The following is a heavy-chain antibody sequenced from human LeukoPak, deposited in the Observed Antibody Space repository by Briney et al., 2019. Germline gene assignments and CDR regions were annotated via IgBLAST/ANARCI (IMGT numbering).Heavy chain of an antibody. CDR3: ARDDCSGGSCYSRYAFDI. CDR2: INPNSGGT. Sequence: ASVKVSCKASGYTFTGYYMHWVRQAPGQGLEWMGWINPNSGGTNYAQKFQGRVTMTRDTSISTAYMELSRLRSDDTAVYYCARDDCSGGSCYSRYAFDIWGQGTMVTVSS. J-gene: IGHJ3*02. D-gene: IGHD2-15*01. CDR1: GYTFTGYY. V-gene: IGHV1-2*02.